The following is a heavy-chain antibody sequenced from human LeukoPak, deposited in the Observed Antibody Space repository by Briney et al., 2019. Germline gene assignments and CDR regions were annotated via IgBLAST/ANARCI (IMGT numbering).Heavy chain of an antibody. CDR2: INHSGST. CDR1: GGSFSGYY. D-gene: IGHD3-22*01. V-gene: IGHV4-34*01. J-gene: IGHJ2*01. CDR3: ARAYYYEAYWYFDL. Sequence: SETLSLTCAVYGGSFSGYYWSWIRQPPGKGLKWIGEINHSGSTNYNPSLKSRVTISVDTSKNQFSLKLTSVTAADTAEYYCARAYYYEAYWYFDLWGRGTPVTVSS.